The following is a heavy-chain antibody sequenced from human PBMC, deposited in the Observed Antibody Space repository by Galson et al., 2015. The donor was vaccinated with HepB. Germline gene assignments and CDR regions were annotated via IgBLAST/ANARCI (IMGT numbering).Heavy chain of an antibody. D-gene: IGHD1-26*01. CDR1: GFTLRSYA. J-gene: IGHJ3*02. CDR3: ARGARQWELLYAFDI. CDR2: ISYDGSNK. Sequence: SLRLSCAASGFTLRSYAMHWVRQAPGEGLKWVAVISYDGSNKYYADFVKGRFTVSRDNSKNMLYLQMNSLGIEDTAVYYCARGARQWELLYAFDIWGQGTMVTVSS. V-gene: IGHV3-30-3*01.